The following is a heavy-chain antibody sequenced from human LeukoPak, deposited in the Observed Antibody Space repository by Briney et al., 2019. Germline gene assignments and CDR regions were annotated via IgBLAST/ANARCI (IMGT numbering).Heavy chain of an antibody. Sequence: ASVKVSCKASGYTFTSYDINWVRQATGQGLEWMGWMNPNSGNTGYAQKFQGRVTMTRNTSISTAYMELSSLRSEDTAVYYCARAMGDCSSTSCYTWFDPWGQGTLVTVSS. D-gene: IGHD2-2*02. CDR1: GYTFTSYD. CDR2: MNPNSGNT. CDR3: ARAMGDCSSTSCYTWFDP. V-gene: IGHV1-8*01. J-gene: IGHJ5*02.